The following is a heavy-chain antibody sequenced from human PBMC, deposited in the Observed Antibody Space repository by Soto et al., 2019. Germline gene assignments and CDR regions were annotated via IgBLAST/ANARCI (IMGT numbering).Heavy chain of an antibody. Sequence: SGPTLVNPTETLTLTCTVSGFSLINARMGVSWIRQPPGKALEWLAHIFSNDEKSYSTSLKSRLTISKDTSKSQVVLTMTNMGPVDTATYYCARIKLSSGWTFDYWGQGTLVTVSS. J-gene: IGHJ4*02. CDR3: ARIKLSSGWTFDY. CDR2: IFSNDEK. V-gene: IGHV2-26*01. CDR1: GFSLINARMG. D-gene: IGHD6-19*01.